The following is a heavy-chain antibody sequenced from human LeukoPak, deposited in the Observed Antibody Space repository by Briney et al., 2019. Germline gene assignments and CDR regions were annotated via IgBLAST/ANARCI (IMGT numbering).Heavy chain of an antibody. J-gene: IGHJ5*02. CDR1: GGSISSSSYY. CDR2: IYYSGST. Sequence: SETLSLTCTVSGGSISSSSYYWGWTRQPPGKGLEWIGSIYYSGSTYYNPSLKSRVTISVDTSKNQFSLKLSSVTAADTAVYYCARQADYSNYVGWFDPWGQGTLVTVSS. CDR3: ARQADYSNYVGWFDP. D-gene: IGHD4-11*01. V-gene: IGHV4-39*01.